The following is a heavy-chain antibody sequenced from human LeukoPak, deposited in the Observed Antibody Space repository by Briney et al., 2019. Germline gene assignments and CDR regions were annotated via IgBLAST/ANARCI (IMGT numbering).Heavy chain of an antibody. V-gene: IGHV3-23*01. D-gene: IGHD6-19*01. CDR2: ISSSGSTT. CDR3: AKERTGGWPFDY. J-gene: IGHJ4*02. CDR1: GFTFSTYN. Sequence: GGSLRLSCAASGFTFSTYNINWVRQAPGKGLEWVSHISSSGSTTYYADSVKGRLTISRDNSKNTLYLQMNSLRADDTAVYYCAKERTGGWPFDYWGQGTLVTVSS.